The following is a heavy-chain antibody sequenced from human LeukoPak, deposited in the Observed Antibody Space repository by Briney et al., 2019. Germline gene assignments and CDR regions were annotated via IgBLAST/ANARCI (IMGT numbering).Heavy chain of an antibody. CDR3: ARDPSDTAMGNFDY. V-gene: IGHV1-46*01. J-gene: IGHJ4*02. CDR2: ISPSGGST. Sequence: ASVKVSCKASGYTFTSYYMHWVRQAPGQGPEWMGVISPSGGSTTYAQKFQGRVTLTRDMSTSTDYLELSSLRSEDTAVYYCARDPSDTAMGNFDYWGQGTLVTVSS. D-gene: IGHD5-18*01. CDR1: GYTFTSYY.